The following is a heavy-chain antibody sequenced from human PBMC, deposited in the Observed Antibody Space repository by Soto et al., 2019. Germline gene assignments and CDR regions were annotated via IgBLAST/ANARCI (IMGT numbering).Heavy chain of an antibody. Sequence: SETLSLTCTVSGGSISSYYWSWIRQPPGKGLEWIGYIYYSGSTNYNPSLRSRVTISVDTSKNQFSLKLSSVTAADTAVYYCARRWGRTFDYWGRGTLVTVSS. CDR3: ARRWGRTFDY. J-gene: IGHJ4*02. V-gene: IGHV4-59*08. CDR1: GGSISSYY. CDR2: IYYSGST. D-gene: IGHD7-27*01.